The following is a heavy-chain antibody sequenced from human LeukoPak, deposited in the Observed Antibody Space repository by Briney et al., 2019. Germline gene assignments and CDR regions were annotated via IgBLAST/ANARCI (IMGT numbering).Heavy chain of an antibody. D-gene: IGHD3-16*02. V-gene: IGHV3-30*03. J-gene: IGHJ4*02. CDR3: ACMGYTTDY. Sequence: GGSLRLSCAASGFTFSSYGMHWVRQAPGKGLEWVAVISYDGSNKYYADSVKGRFTISRDNSKNTLYLQMNSLRAEDTAVYYCACMGYTTDYWGQGTQVTVSS. CDR2: ISYDGSNK. CDR1: GFTFSSYG.